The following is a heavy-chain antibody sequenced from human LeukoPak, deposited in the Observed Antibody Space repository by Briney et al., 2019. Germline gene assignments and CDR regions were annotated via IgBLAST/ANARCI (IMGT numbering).Heavy chain of an antibody. CDR1: GVSISSYY. Sequence: SETLSLNCTVSGVSISSYYWSWIRQPPGKGLKWIGYIYYSRSTNYNPSLKSRVTISVDTSKNQFSLKLSSVTAADTAVYYCASRAAAYYDILTGSEDYYFDYWGQGTLVTVSS. D-gene: IGHD3-9*01. CDR2: IYYSRST. CDR3: ASRAAAYYDILTGSEDYYFDY. J-gene: IGHJ4*02. V-gene: IGHV4-59*08.